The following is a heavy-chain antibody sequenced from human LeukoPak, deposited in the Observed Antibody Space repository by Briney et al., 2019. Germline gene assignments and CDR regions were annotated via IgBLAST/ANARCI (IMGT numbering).Heavy chain of an antibody. CDR1: GGSFSGYY. CDR3: ATGPWIDY. CDR2: ISSSSSYI. V-gene: IGHV3-21*01. D-gene: IGHD3-3*01. J-gene: IGHJ4*02. Sequence: PSETLSLTCAVYGGSFSGYYWSWIRQPPGKGLEWVSSISSSSSYIYYADSVKGRFTISRDNAKNSLYLQMNSLRAEDTAVYYCATGPWIDYWGQGTLVTVSS.